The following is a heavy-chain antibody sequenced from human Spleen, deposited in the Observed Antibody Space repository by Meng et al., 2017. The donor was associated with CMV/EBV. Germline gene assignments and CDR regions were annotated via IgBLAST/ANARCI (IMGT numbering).Heavy chain of an antibody. CDR1: GGSIRSNNW. CDR3: ARHPLGYCSSTSCDYFDY. D-gene: IGHD2-2*01. CDR2: IYYSGST. Sequence: GSLRLSCAVSGGSIRSNNWWSWVRQPPGKGLEWIGYIYYSGSTNYNPSLKSRVTISVDTSKNQFSLKLSSVTAADTAVYYCARHPLGYCSSTSCDYFDYWGQGTLVTVSS. J-gene: IGHJ4*02. V-gene: IGHV4-4*02.